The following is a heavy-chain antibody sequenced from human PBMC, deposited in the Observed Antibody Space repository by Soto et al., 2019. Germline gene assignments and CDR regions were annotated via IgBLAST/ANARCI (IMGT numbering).Heavy chain of an antibody. CDR1: GFTFSSYG. Sequence: GGSLRLSCAASGFTFSSYGMHWVRQAPGKGLEWVAVISYDGSNKYYADSVKGRFTISRDNSKNTLYLQMNSLRAEDTAVYYCAKDPPAMVDYWGQGTLVTVSS. CDR3: AKDPPAMVDY. V-gene: IGHV3-30*18. J-gene: IGHJ4*02. CDR2: ISYDGSNK. D-gene: IGHD5-18*01.